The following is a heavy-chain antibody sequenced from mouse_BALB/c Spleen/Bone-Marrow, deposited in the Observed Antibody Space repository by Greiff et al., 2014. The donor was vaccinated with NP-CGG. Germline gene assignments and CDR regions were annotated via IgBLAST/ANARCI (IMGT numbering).Heavy chain of an antibody. CDR1: GFNIKDTY. V-gene: IGHV14-3*02. J-gene: IGHJ3*01. CDR2: IDPANGNT. Sequence: EVQLQQSGAELVKPGASVKLSCTASGFNIKDTYMHWVKQRPEQGLEWIGRIDPANGNTEYDPKSQGKATITADTSSNTAYLQLSSLTSEDTAVYYCASYYYGSSLFAYWGQGTLVTVSA. D-gene: IGHD1-1*01. CDR3: ASYYYGSSLFAY.